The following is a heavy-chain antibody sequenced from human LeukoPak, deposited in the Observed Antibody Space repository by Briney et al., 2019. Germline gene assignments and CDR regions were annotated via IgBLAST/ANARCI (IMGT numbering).Heavy chain of an antibody. CDR2: ISRDGNII. V-gene: IGHV3-11*01. Sequence: PGRSLRLSCAPSGFSFSDHHMSWVRQVPGKGLEWLAYISRDGNIIVYADSVKGRFTISRDNAKQSVYLEMKSLRPEDTAVYYCARYVLLMDYWGQGTLVTVSS. CDR1: GFSFSDHH. D-gene: IGHD3-16*01. CDR3: ARYVLLMDY. J-gene: IGHJ4*02.